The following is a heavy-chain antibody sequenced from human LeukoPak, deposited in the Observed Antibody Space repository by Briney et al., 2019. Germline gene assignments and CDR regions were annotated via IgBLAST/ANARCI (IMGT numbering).Heavy chain of an antibody. V-gene: IGHV3-23*01. CDR1: GFTFSSYA. CDR3: AKDRLWNWNDSNAFDI. CDR2: ISGSGGST. Sequence: GGSLRLSCAASGFTFSSYAMSWVRQAPGKGLEWVSAISGSGGSTYYADSVKGRFTISRDNSKNTLYLQMNSLRAEDTAVYYCAKDRLWNWNDSNAFDIWGQGTMVTVSS. J-gene: IGHJ3*02. D-gene: IGHD1-1*01.